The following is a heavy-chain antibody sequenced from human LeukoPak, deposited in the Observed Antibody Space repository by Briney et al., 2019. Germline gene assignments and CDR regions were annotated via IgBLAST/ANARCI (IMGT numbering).Heavy chain of an antibody. CDR3: ARNGDFCLDY. J-gene: IGHJ4*02. CDR1: GGSTSSSKW. V-gene: IGHV4-4*02. Sequence: PSGTLSLTCGVSGGSTSSSKWWSWVRQPPGKGLEWIGEIYQGESTTYNPSLESRVTMSVDKSNNQLSLTLTSVTAADTAVYYCARNGDFCLDYWGQGTLVTVSS. CDR2: IYQGEST. D-gene: IGHD2-21*02.